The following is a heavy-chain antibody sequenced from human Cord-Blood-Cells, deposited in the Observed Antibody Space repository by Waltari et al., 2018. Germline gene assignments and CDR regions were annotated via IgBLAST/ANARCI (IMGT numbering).Heavy chain of an antibody. CDR2: IIPIFGTA. V-gene: IGHV1-69*01. J-gene: IGHJ4*02. D-gene: IGHD7-27*01. CDR3: VLRRLGIAGFDY. Sequence: QVQLVRSGAEVKKPGSSVKVSCKASGGTFSSYAISWVRQAPGQGLEWMGGIIPIFGTANDAQKFQGRVTITADESTSTAYMELSSLRSEDTAVYYCVLRRLGIAGFDYWGQGTLVTVSS. CDR1: GGTFSSYA.